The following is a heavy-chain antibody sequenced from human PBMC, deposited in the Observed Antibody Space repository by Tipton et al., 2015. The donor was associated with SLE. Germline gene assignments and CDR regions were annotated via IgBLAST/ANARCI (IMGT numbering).Heavy chain of an antibody. J-gene: IGHJ4*02. D-gene: IGHD3-22*01. CDR2: IYQSGNS. CDR3: ARHDFDDNGYYLHYFEY. Sequence: GLVKPSETLSLTCDVSGFSISSGYYWGWIRQPPGKGLEWIGSIYQSGNSYYNPSLKSRVSVSIDVFQNQLFLRLNSVTAADTAVYYCARHDFDDNGYYLHYFEYWGQGTLVTVST. V-gene: IGHV4-38-2*01. CDR1: GFSISSGYY.